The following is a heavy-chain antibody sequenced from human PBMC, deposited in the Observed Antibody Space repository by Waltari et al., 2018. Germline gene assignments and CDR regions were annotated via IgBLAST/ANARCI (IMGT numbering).Heavy chain of an antibody. CDR2: IYYSGST. V-gene: IGHV4-59*01. CDR3: ATTNCSGGSCYPEGAFDI. D-gene: IGHD2-15*01. Sequence: QVQLQESGPGLVKPSETLSLTCTVSGGSISSYYWSWIRQRPGKGLEWIGYIYYSGSTNYNPSLKSRVTISVDTSKNQFSLKLSSVTAADTAVYYCATTNCSGGSCYPEGAFDIWGQGTMVTVSS. CDR1: GGSISSYY. J-gene: IGHJ3*02.